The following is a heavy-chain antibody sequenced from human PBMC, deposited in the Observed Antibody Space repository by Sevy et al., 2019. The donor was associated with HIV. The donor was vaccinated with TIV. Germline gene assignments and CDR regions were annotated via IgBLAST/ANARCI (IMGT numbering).Heavy chain of an antibody. D-gene: IGHD6-19*01. CDR3: ARDGISSGWYRGYYFDY. J-gene: IGHJ4*02. CDR1: RFTFSSYA. Sequence: GGSLRLSCAASRFTFSSYAIHWVRQAPGKGLEWVAFISYDGTDIYYAYSVKGRFTISRDNSKNTLVLQMNSLRAEDTAVYYCARDGISSGWYRGYYFDYWGQGTLVTVSS. V-gene: IGHV3-30*04. CDR2: ISYDGTDI.